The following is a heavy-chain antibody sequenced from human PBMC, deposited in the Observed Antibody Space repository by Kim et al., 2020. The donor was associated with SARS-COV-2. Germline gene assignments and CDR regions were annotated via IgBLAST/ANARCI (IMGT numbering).Heavy chain of an antibody. Sequence: GGSLRLSWVGFGFTFSGYSINGVRQAPGKGLEGLAYISASGSSLNYADSVRGRFTISRDNAMDSLYLQMNSLRDEDTAVYYGARVLIVPYYYAMDIWGQGTTVTVSS. CDR1: GFTFSGYS. V-gene: IGHV3-48*02. D-gene: IGHD6-6*01. CDR2: ISASGSSL. CDR3: ARVLIVPYYYAMDI. J-gene: IGHJ6*02.